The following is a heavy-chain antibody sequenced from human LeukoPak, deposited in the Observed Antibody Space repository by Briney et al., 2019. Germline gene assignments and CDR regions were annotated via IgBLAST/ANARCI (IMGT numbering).Heavy chain of an antibody. Sequence: QSGGSLRLSCAAAGFNFSSYWMTWVRQAPGKGLEWVANIKQDGAEKYYVDSVKGRFTISRDNAKNSLYLQMNSLRDVDTAVYSCARPTAVTLVDAFNIWGLGTMVTVSS. D-gene: IGHD4-17*01. CDR1: GFNFSSYW. J-gene: IGHJ3*02. CDR3: ARPTAVTLVDAFNI. CDR2: IKQDGAEK. V-gene: IGHV3-7*04.